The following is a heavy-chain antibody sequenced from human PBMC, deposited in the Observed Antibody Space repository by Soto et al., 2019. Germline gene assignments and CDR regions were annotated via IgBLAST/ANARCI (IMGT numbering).Heavy chain of an antibody. CDR1: GGSISSYY. D-gene: IGHD3-10*01. Sequence: PSETLSLTCTVSGGSISSYYWSWIRQPPGKGLEWVGHIYHSGTTNSNPSLKSRVTISVDTSKNQFSLKLSSVTAADSAVYYCARDFGPYGGTSLGGFQHWGQGPLVTVSS. J-gene: IGHJ1*01. CDR2: IYHSGTT. V-gene: IGHV4-59*01. CDR3: ARDFGPYGGTSLGGFQH.